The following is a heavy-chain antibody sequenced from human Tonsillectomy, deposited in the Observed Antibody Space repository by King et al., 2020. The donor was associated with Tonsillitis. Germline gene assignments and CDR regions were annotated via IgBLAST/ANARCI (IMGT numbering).Heavy chain of an antibody. Sequence: VQLVESGGGLVKPGGSLRLSCAASGFTFSNDWMSWVRQAPRKGMEWGGRIKSKTDGGTTDYAAPVKGRVAISRDESKNTLYLQMNSLKTEDTATYYCSTGILWLGSSKRTYYSDYWGQGTLVTV. CDR3: STGILWLGSSKRTYYSDY. CDR2: IKSKTDGGTT. D-gene: IGHD3-10*01. CDR1: GFTFSNDW. V-gene: IGHV3-15*01. J-gene: IGHJ4*02.